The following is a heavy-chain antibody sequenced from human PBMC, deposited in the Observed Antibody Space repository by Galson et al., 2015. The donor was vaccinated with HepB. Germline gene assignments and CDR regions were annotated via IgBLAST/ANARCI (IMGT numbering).Heavy chain of an antibody. D-gene: IGHD3-16*01. V-gene: IGHV3-74*01. CDR2: INSNGSST. CDR3: VRGDGSMMGWFDP. CDR1: GFTFSTYW. J-gene: IGHJ5*01. Sequence: SLRLSCAASGFTFSTYWMHWVRQGTGKGLMWVSHINSNGSSTRYADSVKGRFTISRDNAKNTLYLQMNSLRAEDTAVYYCVRGDGSMMGWFDPWGQGTLVTVSS.